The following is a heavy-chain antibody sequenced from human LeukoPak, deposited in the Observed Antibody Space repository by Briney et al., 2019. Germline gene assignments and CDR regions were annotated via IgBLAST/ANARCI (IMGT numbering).Heavy chain of an antibody. J-gene: IGHJ4*02. CDR1: GYSISSGYY. D-gene: IGHD3-10*01. Sequence: SETLSLTCTVSGYSISSGYYWGWIRQPPGKGLEWIGSIYHSGRTYYNPSLKSRATISVDTSKNQFSLKLSSVTAADTAVYYCARALYYYGSGSYSPYYFDYWGQGTLVTVSS. CDR2: IYHSGRT. CDR3: ARALYYYGSGSYSPYYFDY. V-gene: IGHV4-38-2*02.